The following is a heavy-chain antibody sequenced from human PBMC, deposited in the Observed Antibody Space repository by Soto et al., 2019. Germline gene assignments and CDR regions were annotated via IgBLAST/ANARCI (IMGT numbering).Heavy chain of an antibody. CDR1: GYTFTSYD. D-gene: IGHD3-10*01. J-gene: IGHJ4*02. V-gene: IGHV1-8*02. CDR2: MNPNSGNT. Sequence: ASVKVSCKASGYTFTSYDINWVRQATGQGLEWMGWMNPNSGNTGYAQKFQGRVTMTRNTSISTAYMELSSLRSEDTAVYYCARGQGYYGSGSYYFDCWGQGTLVTVSS. CDR3: ARGQGYYGSGSYYFDC.